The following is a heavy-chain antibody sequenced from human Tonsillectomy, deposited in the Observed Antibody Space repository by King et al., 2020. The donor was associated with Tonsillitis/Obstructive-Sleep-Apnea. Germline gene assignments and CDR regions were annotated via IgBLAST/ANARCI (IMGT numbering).Heavy chain of an antibody. CDR2: IYYSGGT. V-gene: IGHV4-59*01. Sequence: VQLQESGPGLVKPSETLSLTCTVSGGSISSSYWTWIRQPPGKGLEWIGYIYYSGGTKYNPSLKSRVNISVDTSKNQFSLKLSSVTAADTAVYYCAREGAVMNAFDIWGQGTMVTVS. J-gene: IGHJ3*02. CDR3: AREGAVMNAFDI. D-gene: IGHD2-8*01. CDR1: GGSISSSY.